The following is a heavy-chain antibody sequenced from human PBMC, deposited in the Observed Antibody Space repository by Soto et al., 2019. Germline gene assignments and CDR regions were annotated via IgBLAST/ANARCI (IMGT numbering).Heavy chain of an antibody. D-gene: IGHD1-26*01. CDR1: GGTFSSYA. CDR3: AIELLPRVYYYYGMDV. V-gene: IGHV1-69*01. J-gene: IGHJ6*02. CDR2: IIPIFGTA. Sequence: QVQLVQSGAEVKKPGSSVKVSCKASGGTFSSYAISWVRQAPGQGLEWMGGIIPIFGTANYAQKFQGRVTITADESTSTAYMELSRLRSEDTAVYYCAIELLPRVYYYYGMDVWGQGTTVTVSS.